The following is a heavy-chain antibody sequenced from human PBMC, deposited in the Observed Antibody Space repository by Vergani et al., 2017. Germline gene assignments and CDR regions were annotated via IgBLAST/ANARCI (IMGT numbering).Heavy chain of an antibody. V-gene: IGHV2-26*01. Sequence: QITLKESGPTLVKPTQTLTLTCTFSGFSLSNARMGVSWIRQPPGKALEWLAHIFSNDEKSYSTSLKSRLTISKDTSKSQVVLTMTNMDPVDTATYYCARMRGDSSGWYEGTGFDYWGQGTLVTVSS. CDR1: GFSLSNARMG. CDR2: IFSNDEK. D-gene: IGHD6-19*01. J-gene: IGHJ4*02. CDR3: ARMRGDSSGWYEGTGFDY.